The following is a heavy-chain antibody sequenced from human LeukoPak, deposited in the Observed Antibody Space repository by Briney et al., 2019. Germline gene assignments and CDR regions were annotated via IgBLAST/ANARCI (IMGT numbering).Heavy chain of an antibody. CDR2: IYHSGNT. J-gene: IGHJ6*03. CDR3: ARDQPYMDV. V-gene: IGHV4-38-2*02. Sequence: PSGTLSLTCTVSGYSISSGYYWVWIRQPPGKGLEWIGSIYHSGNTYYNPSLKSRVTISVDTSKNQFSLKLSSVTAADTAVYYCARDQPYMDVWGKGTTVTVSS. CDR1: GYSISSGYY.